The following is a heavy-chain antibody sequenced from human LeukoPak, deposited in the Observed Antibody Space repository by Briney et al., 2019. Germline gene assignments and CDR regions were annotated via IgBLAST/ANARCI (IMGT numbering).Heavy chain of an antibody. D-gene: IGHD3-22*01. CDR1: GFTFSSFT. CDR2: ISSTSTYI. Sequence: PGGSLRLSCAASGFTFSSFTMNWVRQAPGKGLEWVSSISSTSTYIHYADSVKGRFTISRDNSKNTLYLQMNSLRAEDTAVYYCARGRSHYYDSSGYWFDPWGQGTLVTVSS. V-gene: IGHV3-21*01. J-gene: IGHJ5*02. CDR3: ARGRSHYYDSSGYWFDP.